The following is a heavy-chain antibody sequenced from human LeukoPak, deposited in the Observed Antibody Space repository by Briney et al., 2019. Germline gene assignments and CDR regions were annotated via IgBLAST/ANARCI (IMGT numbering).Heavy chain of an antibody. Sequence: SETLSLTCSVSGASISSSNHYWGWIRQPPGKGLEWIGSLYYSGSTYYNPSLKSRVTISVDTSKNQFSLKLSSVTAADTAVYYCARRVDYYDSSGYYNDAFDIWGQGTMVTVSS. CDR1: GASISSSNHY. D-gene: IGHD3-22*01. CDR2: LYYSGST. J-gene: IGHJ3*02. CDR3: ARRVDYYDSSGYYNDAFDI. V-gene: IGHV4-39*01.